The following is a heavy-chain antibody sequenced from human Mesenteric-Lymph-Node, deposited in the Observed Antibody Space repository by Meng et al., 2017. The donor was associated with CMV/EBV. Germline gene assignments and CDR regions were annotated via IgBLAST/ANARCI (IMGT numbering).Heavy chain of an antibody. CDR1: SNW. D-gene: IGHD1-26*01. CDR2: IHRVGKPT. CDR3: VRDFVGPNEY. V-gene: IGHV3-74*01. Sequence: EIQLEESGGGVVQHGGSLRLSCAASSNWRQWVRQAPGKGLVWVARIHRVGKPTAYAGSVRGRFTISRDSAKSTGYLQMNSLRDEDTAVYYCVRDFVGPNEYWGPGTMVTVSS. J-gene: IGHJ4*02.